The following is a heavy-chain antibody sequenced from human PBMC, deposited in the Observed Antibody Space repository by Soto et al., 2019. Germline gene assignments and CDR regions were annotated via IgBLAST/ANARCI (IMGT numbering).Heavy chain of an antibody. CDR3: AKDHGYNPRYYFDY. CDR2: ISGSGGGT. Sequence: GGSLRLSCAASGFTFSHYAMSWVRQAPGKGLEWVSSISGSGGGTFYADSVKGRFTISRDNSNNTLYLQMNSLRAEDTAVYYCAKDHGYNPRYYFDYWGQGTLVTVSS. V-gene: IGHV3-23*01. J-gene: IGHJ4*02. CDR1: GFTFSHYA. D-gene: IGHD5-12*01.